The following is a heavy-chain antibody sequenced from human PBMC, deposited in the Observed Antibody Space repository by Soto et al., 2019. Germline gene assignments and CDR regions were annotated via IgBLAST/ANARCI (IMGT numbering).Heavy chain of an antibody. CDR3: AKENVPYYYHSGRDV. V-gene: IGHV3-30*18. Sequence: QVQLVESGGGVVQPGRSLRLSCAASGFTFSNYVMHWVRQAPGKGLEWVAATSYDGGDKYYVASVKGRFTISRDKSKSPLYLQMNSLRAEDTAVYYCAKENVPYYYHSGRDVWGLGTTVTVSS. CDR1: GFTFSNYV. CDR2: TSYDGGDK. J-gene: IGHJ6*02.